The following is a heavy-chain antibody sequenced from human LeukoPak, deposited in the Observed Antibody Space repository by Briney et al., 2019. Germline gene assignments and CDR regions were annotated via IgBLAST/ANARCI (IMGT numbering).Heavy chain of an antibody. CDR3: MRLTAGHDY. V-gene: IGHV4-34*01. Sequence: PSETLSLTCAVSGVSFDYYYWSWVRQTPGKGLEWIGEINHSGYTNDSPSLKSRVTLSIDTSRKQFSLNLTSVTVADTGIYYCMRLTAGHDYWGQGTLVTVSS. CDR2: INHSGYT. CDR1: GVSFDYYY. D-gene: IGHD2-21*02. J-gene: IGHJ4*02.